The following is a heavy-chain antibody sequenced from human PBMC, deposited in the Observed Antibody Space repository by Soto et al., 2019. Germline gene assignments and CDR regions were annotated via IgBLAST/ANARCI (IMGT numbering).Heavy chain of an antibody. CDR2: IWYDGSNK. CDR1: GFTFSSYG. CDR3: ASLTQGSYYGSGSSKPFDY. V-gene: IGHV3-33*01. D-gene: IGHD3-10*01. J-gene: IGHJ4*02. Sequence: GGSLRLSCAASGFTFSSYGMHWVRQAPGKGLEWVAVIWYDGSNKYYADSVKGRFTISRDNSKNTLYLQMNSLRAEDTAVYYCASLTQGSYYGSGSSKPFDYWGQGTLVTVSS.